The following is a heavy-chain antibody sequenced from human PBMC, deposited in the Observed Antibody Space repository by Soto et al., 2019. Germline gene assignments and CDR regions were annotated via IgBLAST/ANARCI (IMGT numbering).Heavy chain of an antibody. CDR3: ARFVRHQLPTIDF. CDR1: GYTFTSYD. CDR2: MNPESRNT. Sequence: QVQLVQSGAEVKEPGASVRVSCKASGYTFTSYDINWVRQATGQGLEWMGWMNPESRNTGYAQKFQGRDTMTSDTSISTAYMELTSVRSEDTAVYYCARFVRHQLPTIDFWGQGTLVTVSS. J-gene: IGHJ4*02. D-gene: IGHD2-2*01. V-gene: IGHV1-8*01.